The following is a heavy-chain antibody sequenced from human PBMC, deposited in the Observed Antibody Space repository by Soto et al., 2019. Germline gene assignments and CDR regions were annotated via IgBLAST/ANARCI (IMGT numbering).Heavy chain of an antibody. D-gene: IGHD5-18*01. CDR2: IIPIFGTA. Sequence: QVQLVQSGAEVKKPGSSVKVSCKASGGTFSSYAISWVRQAPGQGLEWMGGIIPIFGTANYAQKFQGRVTIPADESTSTAYMELSSLRSEDTAVYYCASSRTRGYSYVMVFLYNFDYWGQGTLVTVSS. CDR1: GGTFSSYA. CDR3: ASSRTRGYSYVMVFLYNFDY. J-gene: IGHJ4*02. V-gene: IGHV1-69*01.